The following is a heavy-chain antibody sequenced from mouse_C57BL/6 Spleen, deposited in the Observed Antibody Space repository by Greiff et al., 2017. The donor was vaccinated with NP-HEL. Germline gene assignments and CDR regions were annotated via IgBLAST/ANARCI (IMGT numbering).Heavy chain of an antibody. D-gene: IGHD1-1*01. V-gene: IGHV1-69*01. CDR2: IDPSDSYT. CDR3: ARWYYGSSPLPMDY. Sequence: QVQLQQPGAELVMPGASVKLSCKASGYTFTSYWMHWVKQRPGQGLEWIGEIDPSDSYTNYNQKFKGKSTLTVDKSSSTAYMQLSSLTSEDSAVYYCARWYYGSSPLPMDYWGQGTSVTVSS. J-gene: IGHJ4*01. CDR1: GYTFTSYW.